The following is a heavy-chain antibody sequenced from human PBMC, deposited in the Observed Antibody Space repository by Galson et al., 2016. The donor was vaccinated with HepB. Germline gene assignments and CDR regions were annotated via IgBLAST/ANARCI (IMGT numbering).Heavy chain of an antibody. CDR1: GYNFTSYW. D-gene: IGHD3-22*01. J-gene: IGHJ4*02. CDR2: IYPGDSDT. Sequence: QSGAEVKKPGESLTISCKGCGYNFTSYWISWVRQMPGKGLEWMGMIYPGDSDTRYSPSFQGQVTISADKSISTAYLQWRTLKASDTAIYYCASADYYDNSGYFDYWGQGTLVTVSS. V-gene: IGHV5-51*01. CDR3: ASADYYDNSGYFDY.